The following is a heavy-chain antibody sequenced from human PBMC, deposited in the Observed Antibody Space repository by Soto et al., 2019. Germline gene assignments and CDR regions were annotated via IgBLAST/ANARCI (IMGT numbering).Heavy chain of an antibody. D-gene: IGHD2-15*01. V-gene: IGHV4-59*08. J-gene: IGHJ4*02. CDR3: ASGMRCSGGSCYSVFDY. Sequence: QVQLQESGPGLVKPSETLSLTCTVFGGSISSYYWSWFRQPPGKGLEWIGYIYYSGSTNYNPSLKSRVTISVDTSKNQFSLKLSSVTAADTAVYYCASGMRCSGGSCYSVFDYWGQGTLVTVSS. CDR1: GGSISSYY. CDR2: IYYSGST.